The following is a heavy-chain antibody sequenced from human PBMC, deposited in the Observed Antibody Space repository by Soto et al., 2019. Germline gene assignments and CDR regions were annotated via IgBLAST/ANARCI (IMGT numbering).Heavy chain of an antibody. V-gene: IGHV1-2*04. J-gene: IGHJ6*02. CDR3: ARAYYDSSGLDV. CDR1: GYTFTGYY. D-gene: IGHD3-22*01. Sequence: GASVKVSCKASGYTFTGYYMHWVRQAPGQGLEWMGWINPNSGGTNYAQKFQGWVTMTRDTSISTAYMELSRLRSDDTAVYYCARAYYDSSGLDVWGQGTKVTVSS. CDR2: INPNSGGT.